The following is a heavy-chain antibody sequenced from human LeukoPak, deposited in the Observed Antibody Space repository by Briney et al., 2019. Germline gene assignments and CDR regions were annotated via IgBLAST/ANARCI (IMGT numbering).Heavy chain of an antibody. J-gene: IGHJ4*02. CDR3: ARVGSSGWFGY. CDR1: GGSISSGGYY. D-gene: IGHD6-19*01. CDR2: IYHSGST. V-gene: IGHV4-30-2*01. Sequence: PSQTLSLTCTVSGGSISSGGYYWSWIRQPPGKGLEWIGYIYHSGSTYYNPSLKSRVTISVDRSKNQFSLKLSSVTAADTAVYYCARVGSSGWFGYWGQGTLVTVSS.